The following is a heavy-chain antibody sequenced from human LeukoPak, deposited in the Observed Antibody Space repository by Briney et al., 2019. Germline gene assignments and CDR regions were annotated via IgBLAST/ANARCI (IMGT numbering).Heavy chain of an antibody. CDR3: AKGDSGSYPNWFDP. Sequence: GGSLRLSCAASGFTFSSYWMHWVRQAPGKGLVWVSRIKSDGSSTSYADSVKGRFTISRDNSKNTLYLQMNSLRAEDTAVYYCAKGDSGSYPNWFDPWGQGTLVTVSS. V-gene: IGHV3-74*01. D-gene: IGHD1-26*01. CDR2: IKSDGSST. CDR1: GFTFSSYW. J-gene: IGHJ5*02.